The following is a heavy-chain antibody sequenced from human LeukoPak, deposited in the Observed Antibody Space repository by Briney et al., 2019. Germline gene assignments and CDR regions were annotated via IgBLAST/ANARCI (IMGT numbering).Heavy chain of an antibody. CDR2: ISSSSSYI. Sequence: GGSLRLSCAASGFTFSSYSMNWVRQAPGKGLEWVSSISSSSSYIYYADSVKGRFTISRDNAKNSLYLQMNSPRAEDTAVYYCARDQYSSGWYFYWGQGTLVTVSS. CDR1: GFTFSSYS. J-gene: IGHJ4*02. V-gene: IGHV3-21*01. CDR3: ARDQYSSGWYFY. D-gene: IGHD6-19*01.